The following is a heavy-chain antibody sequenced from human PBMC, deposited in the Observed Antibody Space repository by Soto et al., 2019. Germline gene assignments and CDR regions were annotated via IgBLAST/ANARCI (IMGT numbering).Heavy chain of an antibody. D-gene: IGHD1-26*01. V-gene: IGHV3-64*01. CDR3: GGYSGDGIWS. J-gene: IGHJ5*02. Sequence: EVQLVESGGGLVQPGGSLRLSCAASGFTFSSYSMHWVRQAPGKGLEYVSAISSNGGTTSYANSVKGRFTISRDNSKNMLYLQMGSLRAEDMAVYYCGGYSGDGIWSWGQGPWSPSPQ. CDR2: ISSNGGTT. CDR1: GFTFSSYS.